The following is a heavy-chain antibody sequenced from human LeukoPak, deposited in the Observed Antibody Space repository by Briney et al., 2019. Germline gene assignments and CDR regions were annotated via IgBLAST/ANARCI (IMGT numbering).Heavy chain of an antibody. V-gene: IGHV3-64*01. Sequence: PGGSLRLSCAASGFTFSIFAMHWVRQAPGKGLEYVSGISNNGGSTYYANSVKGRFTISRDNSKDALYLQMGSLRAEDMAVYYCARWGYYSNYDYWGQGTLVTVSS. D-gene: IGHD4-11*01. J-gene: IGHJ4*02. CDR2: ISNNGGST. CDR1: GFTFSIFA. CDR3: ARWGYYSNYDY.